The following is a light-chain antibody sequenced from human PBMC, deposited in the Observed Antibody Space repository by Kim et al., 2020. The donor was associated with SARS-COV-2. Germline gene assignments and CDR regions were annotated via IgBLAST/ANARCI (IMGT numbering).Light chain of an antibody. V-gene: IGKV1-5*03. CDR1: QSISSW. J-gene: IGKJ1*01. CDR2: KAS. CDR3: QQYNTYWGWT. Sequence: DIQMTQSPSTLSASVGDRVTITCRASQSISSWLAWYQQKPGKAPKLLIYKASSLESGVPSRFSGSGSETEFTLSINSLQPDDFATYYCQQYNTYWGWTFGQGTKVDIK.